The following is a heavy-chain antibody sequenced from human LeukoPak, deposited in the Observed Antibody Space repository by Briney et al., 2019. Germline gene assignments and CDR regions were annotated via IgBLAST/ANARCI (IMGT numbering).Heavy chain of an antibody. J-gene: IGHJ4*02. Sequence: SETLSLTCTVSGGSISSYYWSWIRQPAGKGLEWIGRIYTSGSTNYNPSLKSRVTISVDTSKNQFSLKLSSVTAADTAVYYCATMSIAAGNDYWGQGTLVTVSS. CDR3: ATMSIAAGNDY. CDR2: IYTSGST. V-gene: IGHV4-4*07. CDR1: GGSISSYY. D-gene: IGHD6-6*01.